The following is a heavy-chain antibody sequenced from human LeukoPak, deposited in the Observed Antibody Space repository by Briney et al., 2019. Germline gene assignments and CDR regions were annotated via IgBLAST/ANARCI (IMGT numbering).Heavy chain of an antibody. CDR3: ARDYLYCSSTSCYRARDAFDI. J-gene: IGHJ4*02. CDR2: ISSSGGTI. CDR1: GVAFSRFH. D-gene: IGHD2-2*01. V-gene: IGHV3-48*04. Sequence: GGSLRLSCVASGVAFSRFHMNWIRQAPGKGLEWISYISSSGGTISYADSVKGRFTISRDNAKNSLYLKMNSLRAEDTAVYYCARDYLYCSSTSCYRARDAFDIWGQGTLVTVSS.